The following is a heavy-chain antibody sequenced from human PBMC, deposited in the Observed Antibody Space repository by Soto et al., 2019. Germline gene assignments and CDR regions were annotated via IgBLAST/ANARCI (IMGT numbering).Heavy chain of an antibody. CDR2: MKPNSGNT. D-gene: IGHD4-17*01. J-gene: IGHJ4*02. Sequence: QVQLVQSGAEVKKTGASVKVSCKASGYTFTSYDINWVRQATGQGLEWMGWMKPNSGNTGYEQKFQGRDTMTRNTPSSTAYMELSSQRSEDTAVYYCARARYGANGDYWGQGTLVTVSS. V-gene: IGHV1-8*01. CDR3: ARARYGANGDY. CDR1: GYTFTSYD.